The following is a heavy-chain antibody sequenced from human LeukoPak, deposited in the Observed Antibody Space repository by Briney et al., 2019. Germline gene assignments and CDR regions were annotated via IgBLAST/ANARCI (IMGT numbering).Heavy chain of an antibody. J-gene: IGHJ4*02. D-gene: IGHD5-18*01. CDR3: GTAMVGGYFDY. Sequence: SETLSPTCTVSVGSISSYYWSWIRQPPGKGLEWIGYIYTNGSTNYNPSLKSRVTISVDTSKNQFSLKLSSVTAADTAVYYCGTAMVGGYFDYWGQGTLVTVSS. CDR1: VGSISSYY. CDR2: IYTNGST. V-gene: IGHV4-4*09.